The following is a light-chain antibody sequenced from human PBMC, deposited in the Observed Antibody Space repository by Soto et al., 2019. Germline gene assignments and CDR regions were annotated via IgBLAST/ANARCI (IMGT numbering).Light chain of an antibody. J-gene: IGLJ3*02. V-gene: IGLV1-40*01. CDR2: GNS. Sequence: QSVLTQSPSVSGAPGQRVTISCTGSSSNIGAGYDVHWYQQLPGTAPKLLIYGNSNRPSGVPDRFSGSQSGTSGSLAITGLQAEDEADYYCQSYDRSLSGWVFGGGTKLTVL. CDR1: SSNIGAGYD. CDR3: QSYDRSLSGWV.